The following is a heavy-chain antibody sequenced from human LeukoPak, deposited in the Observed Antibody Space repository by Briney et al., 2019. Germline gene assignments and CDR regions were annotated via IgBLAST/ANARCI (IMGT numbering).Heavy chain of an antibody. V-gene: IGHV3-23*01. CDR2: ISSSGGST. D-gene: IGHD3-9*01. Sequence: GGSLRLSCAASGFTFSSYAMSWVRQAPGKGLEWVSAISSSGGSTYYADSVKGRFTISRDNSKNTLYLQMNSLRAEDTAAYYCAKDLPSTYYDILAGPEDPDYWGQGTLVTVSS. CDR1: GFTFSSYA. CDR3: AKDLPSTYYDILAGPEDPDY. J-gene: IGHJ4*02.